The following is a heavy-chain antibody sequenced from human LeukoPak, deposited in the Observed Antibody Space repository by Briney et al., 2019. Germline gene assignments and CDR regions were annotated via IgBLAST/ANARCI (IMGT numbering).Heavy chain of an antibody. CDR2: IYHSGST. CDR1: GDSISSGYY. D-gene: IGHD3-10*01. J-gene: IGHJ2*01. Sequence: SETLSLTCDVSGDSISSGYYWGWIRQPPGKGLEWIGTIYHSGSTYYNPSLKSRVTISADTSKNQFSLTLNSVTAADTAVYYCAKNSTSWSFDLWGRGTLVTVSS. V-gene: IGHV4-38-2*01. CDR3: AKNSTSWSFDL.